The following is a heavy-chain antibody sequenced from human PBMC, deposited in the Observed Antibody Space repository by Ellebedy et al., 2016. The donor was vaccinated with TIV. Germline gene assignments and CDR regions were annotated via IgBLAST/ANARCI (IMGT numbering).Heavy chain of an antibody. CDR1: GGSFSGYY. D-gene: IGHD1-1*01. CDR2: INHSGST. CDR3: ARGPPGSGTP. J-gene: IGHJ5*02. V-gene: IGHV4-34*01. Sequence: SETLSLTXAVYGGSFSGYYWSWIRQPPGKGLEWIGEINHSGSTNYNPSLKSRVTISVDTSKNQFSLKLSSVTAADTAVYYCARGPPGSGTPWGQGTLVTVSS.